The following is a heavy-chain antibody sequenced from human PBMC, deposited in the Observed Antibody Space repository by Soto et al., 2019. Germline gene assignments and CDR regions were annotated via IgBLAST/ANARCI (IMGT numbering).Heavy chain of an antibody. CDR3: ARDLAAGDH. V-gene: IGHV1-46*01. J-gene: IGHJ4*02. CDR2: INPASGST. D-gene: IGHD6-13*01. Sequence: QVQLVQSGAEVKKPGASVKVSCRTSGYIFTHYYIHWVRQAPGQGVEWLGIINPASGSTNYAQKFQGRVTLTMDTSTTTVYIELSGLRAEDTAIFYCARDLAAGDHWGQGTLVTVSS. CDR1: GYIFTHYY.